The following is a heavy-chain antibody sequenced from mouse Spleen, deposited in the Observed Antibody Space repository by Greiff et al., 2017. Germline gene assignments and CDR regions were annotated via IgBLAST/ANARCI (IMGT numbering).Heavy chain of an antibody. CDR1: GFTFSSYG. CDR3: ARAHDYPYYFDY. CDR2: ISSGGSYT. Sequence: EVQLVESGGDLVKPGGSLKLSCAASGFTFSSYGMSWVRQTPDKRLEWVATISSGGSYTYYPDSVKGRFTISRDNAKNTLYLQMSSLKSEDTAMYYCARAHDYPYYFDYWGQGTTLTVSS. V-gene: IGHV5-6*01. J-gene: IGHJ2*01. D-gene: IGHD2-4*01.